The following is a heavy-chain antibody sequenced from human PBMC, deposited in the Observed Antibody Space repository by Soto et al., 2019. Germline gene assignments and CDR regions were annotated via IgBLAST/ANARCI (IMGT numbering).Heavy chain of an antibody. D-gene: IGHD4-17*01. CDR1: GGSISSGGYY. J-gene: IGHJ4*02. Sequence: QVQLQESGPGLVKPSQTLSLTCTVSGGSISSGGYYWSWIRQHPGKGLEWIGYIYYSGSSYYNPSLKSRVTISVDTSKNQFSLKLSSVTAADTAVYYCARLPILTTVTTSDYWGQGTLVTVSS. CDR3: ARLPILTTVTTSDY. CDR2: IYYSGSS. V-gene: IGHV4-31*03.